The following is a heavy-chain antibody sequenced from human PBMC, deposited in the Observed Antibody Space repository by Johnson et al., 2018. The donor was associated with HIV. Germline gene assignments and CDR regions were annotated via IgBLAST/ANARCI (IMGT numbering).Heavy chain of an antibody. J-gene: IGHJ3*01. CDR3: SNYYGPPL. CDR1: GFTFSTYG. CDR2: MWYDGSNK. Sequence: QVQLVESGGGVVQPGRSLRLSCAASGFTFSTYGMHWVRQAPGKGLEWVAVMWYDGSNKYYADSVKGRFTISRDNSKNTLYLQMNSLKTEDTAVYYCSNYYGPPLWGRGTMVTVSS. V-gene: IGHV3-33*01. D-gene: IGHD3-10*01.